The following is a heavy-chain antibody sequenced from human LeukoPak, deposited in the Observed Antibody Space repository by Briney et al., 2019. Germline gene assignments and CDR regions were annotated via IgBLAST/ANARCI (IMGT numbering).Heavy chain of an antibody. V-gene: IGHV3-23*01. J-gene: IGHJ1*01. CDR2: ISPSGGIT. CDR3: AKDDAWGRYKD. D-gene: IGHD3-16*01. Sequence: GGSLRLSCAASGFTFSSHGMNWVRQAPGKGLEWVSGISPSGGITYYTDSVKGRFAISRDNSKNTVSLQMNSLRGDDTAVYYCAKDDAWGRYKDWGQGTLVTVSS. CDR1: GFTFSSHG.